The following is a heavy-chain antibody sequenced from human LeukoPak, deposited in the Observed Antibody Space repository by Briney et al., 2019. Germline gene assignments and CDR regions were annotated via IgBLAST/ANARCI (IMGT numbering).Heavy chain of an antibody. Sequence: GGSLRLSCAASGFTFSSYWMSWVRQAPGEGLEWVANIKQDGSEKYYVDSVKGRFTISRDNAKNSLYLQMNSLRAEDTAVYYCARDDTYYYGSGSQTYYYYYGMDVWGQGTTVTVSS. CDR1: GFTFSSYW. D-gene: IGHD3-10*01. V-gene: IGHV3-7*01. J-gene: IGHJ6*02. CDR3: ARDDTYYYGSGSQTYYYYYGMDV. CDR2: IKQDGSEK.